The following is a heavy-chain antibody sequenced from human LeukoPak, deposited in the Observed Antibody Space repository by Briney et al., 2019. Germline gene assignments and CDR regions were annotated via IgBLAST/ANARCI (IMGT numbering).Heavy chain of an antibody. D-gene: IGHD3-10*01. CDR2: ILKGGST. CDR1: GGSISSYY. J-gene: IGHJ6*02. V-gene: IGHV4-4*07. CDR3: TRGSMGGSGSYYKDYYYGMDV. Sequence: PSETLSLTCTVSGGSISSYYWTWIRQPAGKGLEWIGRILKGGSTNYNPSLKSRLTMSVDTSKNQFSLKLNSVTAADTAVYYCTRGSMGGSGSYYKDYYYGMDVWGQGTTVTVS.